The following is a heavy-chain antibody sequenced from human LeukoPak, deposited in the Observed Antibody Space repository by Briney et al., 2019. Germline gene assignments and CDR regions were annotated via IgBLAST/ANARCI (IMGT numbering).Heavy chain of an antibody. CDR3: ARGRRDCGGDCYVAFDI. V-gene: IGHV3-11*01. J-gene: IGHJ3*02. Sequence: LSLTCAVSGGSISSGGYSWSWIRQPPGKGLEWVSYISSSSSTIYYADSVKGRFTISRDNAKNSLFLQMHSLRADDTAVYYCARGRRDCGGDCYVAFDIWGQGTMVTVSS. CDR1: GGSISSGGYS. D-gene: IGHD2-21*02. CDR2: ISSSSSTI.